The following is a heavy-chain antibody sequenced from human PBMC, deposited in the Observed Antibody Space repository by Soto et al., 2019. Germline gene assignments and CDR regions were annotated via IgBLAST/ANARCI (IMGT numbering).Heavy chain of an antibody. J-gene: IGHJ6*02. Sequence: ASVKVSCKASGYTFTGYYMQWVRQAPGQGLEWMGWINPNSGGTNYAQKFQGWVTMTRDTSVSTAYMELSRLRSDDTAVYYCARVRVSGILTGLSRYGMDVWGQGTTVTVSS. D-gene: IGHD3-9*01. CDR2: INPNSGGT. V-gene: IGHV1-2*04. CDR1: GYTFTGYY. CDR3: ARVRVSGILTGLSRYGMDV.